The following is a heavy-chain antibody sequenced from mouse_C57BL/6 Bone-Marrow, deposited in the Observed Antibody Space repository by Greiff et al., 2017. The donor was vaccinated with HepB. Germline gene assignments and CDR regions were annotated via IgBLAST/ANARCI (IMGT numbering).Heavy chain of an antibody. CDR1: GYTFTSYW. V-gene: IGHV1-5*01. Sequence: VQLQQSGTVLARPGASVKMSCKTSGYTFTSYWMHWVKQRPGQGLEWIGAIYPGNSDTSYNQKFKGKAKLTAVTSASTAYMELSSLTNEDSAVYYCTRGGYSNLAWFAYWGQGTLVTVSA. D-gene: IGHD2-5*01. CDR3: TRGGYSNLAWFAY. J-gene: IGHJ3*01. CDR2: IYPGNSDT.